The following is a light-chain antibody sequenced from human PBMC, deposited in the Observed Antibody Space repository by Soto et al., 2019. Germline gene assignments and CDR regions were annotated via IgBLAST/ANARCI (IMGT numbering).Light chain of an antibody. V-gene: IGKV1-5*03. CDR3: QQYHIDSGT. Sequence: DIQMTQSPSTLSASVGAIVTITCRASQTIDSWLAWYQQRPGKPPNLLIYKASTLASGVPSRFSGSGSGTEFTLTINSLQPDDFATYYCQQYHIDSGTFGQGTK. CDR1: QTIDSW. J-gene: IGKJ1*01. CDR2: KAS.